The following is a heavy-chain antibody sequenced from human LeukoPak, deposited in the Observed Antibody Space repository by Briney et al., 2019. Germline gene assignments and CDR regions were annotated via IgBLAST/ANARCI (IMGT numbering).Heavy chain of an antibody. J-gene: IGHJ4*02. Sequence: ASVKVSCKASGGTFSSYAISWVRQAPGQGLEWMGRIIPILGIANYAQKFQGRVTITADKSTSTAYMELSSLRSEDTAVYYCASLRGYPNAGLDYWGQGTLVTVSS. D-gene: IGHD3-10*01. CDR2: IIPILGIA. V-gene: IGHV1-69*04. CDR3: ASLRGYPNAGLDY. CDR1: GGTFSSYA.